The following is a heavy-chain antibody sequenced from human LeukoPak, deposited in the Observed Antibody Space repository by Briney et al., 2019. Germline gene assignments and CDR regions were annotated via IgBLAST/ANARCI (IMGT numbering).Heavy chain of an antibody. J-gene: IGHJ6*03. CDR1: GFSFSDYE. V-gene: IGHV3-48*03. Sequence: PGGSLRLSCAASGFSFSDYEMNWVRQTPGKGLEWVSYISSSAGTIFYADSVKGRFTISRDNAKNSLYLQMNSLRAEDTAVYYCARDVHRYFYYMDVWGKGTTVTVSS. D-gene: IGHD6-6*01. CDR2: ISSSAGTI. CDR3: ARDVHRYFYYMDV.